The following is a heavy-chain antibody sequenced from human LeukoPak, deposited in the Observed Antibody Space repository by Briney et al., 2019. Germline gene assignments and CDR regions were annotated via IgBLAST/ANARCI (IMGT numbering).Heavy chain of an antibody. CDR2: IYYSGST. D-gene: IGHD6-13*01. V-gene: IGHV4-39*07. CDR3: ARSGVAAAGTGWFDP. J-gene: IGHJ5*02. CDR1: GGSISSGSYY. Sequence: SQTLSLTCTVSGGSISSGSYYWGWIRQPPGKELEWIGSIYYSGSTYYNPSLKSRVTISVDTSKNQFSLKLSSVTAADTAVYYCARSGVAAAGTGWFDPWGQGTLVTVSS.